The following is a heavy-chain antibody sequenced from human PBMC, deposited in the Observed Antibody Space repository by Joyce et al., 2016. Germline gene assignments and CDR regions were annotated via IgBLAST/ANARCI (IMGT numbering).Heavy chain of an antibody. Sequence: QVQLQQWGAGLLKPSETLSLTCAVYGGSFSAYYWSWIRQPPGKGLEWIGEINHRGVTSYNPSLKSRVTISIDTSKNQISLRLTSVTAADTAFYYCARGVGRAVPGRYWGQGTLVTVSS. V-gene: IGHV4-34*01. J-gene: IGHJ4*02. CDR1: GGSFSAYY. CDR3: ARGVGRAVPGRY. CDR2: INHRGVT. D-gene: IGHD1-26*01.